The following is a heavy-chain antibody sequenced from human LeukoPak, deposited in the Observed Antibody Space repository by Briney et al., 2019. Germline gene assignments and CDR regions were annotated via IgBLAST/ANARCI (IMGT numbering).Heavy chain of an antibody. Sequence: SETLSLTCTVSGYSISSGYYWGWIRPPPGKGLEWIGSIYHSGSTYYNPSLKSRVTISVDTSKNQFSLKLSSVTAADTAVYYCARVPYDYPFDYWGQGTLVTVSS. CDR2: IYHSGST. V-gene: IGHV4-38-2*02. CDR3: ARVPYDYPFDY. D-gene: IGHD5-12*01. CDR1: GYSISSGYY. J-gene: IGHJ4*02.